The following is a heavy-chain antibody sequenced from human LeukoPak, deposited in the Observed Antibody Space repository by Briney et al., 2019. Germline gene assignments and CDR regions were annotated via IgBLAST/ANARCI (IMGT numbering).Heavy chain of an antibody. Sequence: KPGGCLRLSCAASGFTFSSYSMNWVRQAPGNGLEWVSSISSSSSYIYYADSVKGRFTISRDNAKNSLYLQMNSLRAEDTAVYYCARDHYGDYAYWGQGTLVTVSS. D-gene: IGHD4-17*01. CDR3: ARDHYGDYAY. CDR1: GFTFSSYS. V-gene: IGHV3-21*01. J-gene: IGHJ4*02. CDR2: ISSSSSYI.